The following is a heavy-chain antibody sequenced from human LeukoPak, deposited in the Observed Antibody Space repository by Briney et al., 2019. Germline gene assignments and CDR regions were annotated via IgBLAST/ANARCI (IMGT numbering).Heavy chain of an antibody. J-gene: IGHJ3*02. V-gene: IGHV4-4*09. Sequence: SETLSLTCTVSGGSISSYYWSWIRQPPGKGLEWIGYIYTSGSTNYNPSLKSRVTMSVDTSKNQFSLKLSSVTAADTAVYYCARNRQGAFDIWGQGTMVTVSS. CDR3: ARNRQGAFDI. CDR2: IYTSGST. CDR1: GGSISSYY.